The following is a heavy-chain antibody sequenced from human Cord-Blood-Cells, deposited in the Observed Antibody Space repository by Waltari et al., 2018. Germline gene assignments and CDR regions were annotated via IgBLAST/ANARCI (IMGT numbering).Heavy chain of an antibody. J-gene: IGHJ4*02. CDR1: GYTLTELF. Sequence: QVQLVPSGAEVKKPGASVKVSCKVSGYTLTELFMHWVRQAPGKGLEWMGGFDPEDGETIDAQKFQGRVTMTEGTSTDTAYMELSSLRSEDTAVYYCATGIFEVAGFDYWGQGTLVTVSS. D-gene: IGHD6-19*01. CDR2: FDPEDGET. V-gene: IGHV1-24*01. CDR3: ATGIFEVAGFDY.